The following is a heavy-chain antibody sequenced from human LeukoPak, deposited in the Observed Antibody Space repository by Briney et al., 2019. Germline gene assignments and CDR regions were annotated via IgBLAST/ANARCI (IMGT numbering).Heavy chain of an antibody. CDR2: ISAYNGNI. Sequence: GASVKVSCKTSGYTFTNYGISWVRQAPGLELEWMGWISAYNGNINYAQKVQGRVTMTTDTSTSTAYVELRSLRFDDTAVYYCARDQSVRLLQTSSTYFKHVFAIWGQGSMVTVSS. J-gene: IGHJ3*02. V-gene: IGHV1-18*01. CDR3: ARDQSVRLLQTSSTYFKHVFAI. D-gene: IGHD6-13*01. CDR1: GYTFTNYG.